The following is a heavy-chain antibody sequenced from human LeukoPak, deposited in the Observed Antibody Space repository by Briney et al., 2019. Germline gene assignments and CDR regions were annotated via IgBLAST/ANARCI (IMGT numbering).Heavy chain of an antibody. CDR1: GFTFCNYW. Sequence: GGSLRLSCAASGFTFCNYWMSWVRQAPGKGLEWVANIEQDGSEKYYVDSVKGRFTISRDNAKNSLYLQMNSLRAEDTAVYYCARDTYYYGSGSYFFDYWGQGTLVTVSS. J-gene: IGHJ4*02. V-gene: IGHV3-7*01. CDR2: IEQDGSEK. D-gene: IGHD3-10*01. CDR3: ARDTYYYGSGSYFFDY.